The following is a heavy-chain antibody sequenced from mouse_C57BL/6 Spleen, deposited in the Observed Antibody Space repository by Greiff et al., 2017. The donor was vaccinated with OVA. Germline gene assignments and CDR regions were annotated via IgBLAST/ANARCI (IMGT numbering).Heavy chain of an antibody. V-gene: IGHV1-72*01. D-gene: IGHD2-12*01. J-gene: IGHJ3*01. CDR2: IDPNRGGT. Sequence: QVQLQQPGAELVKPGASVKLSCKASGYTFTSYWMHWVKQRPGRGLEWIGRIDPNRGGTTYNEKFKSKATLTVDKPSSTAYMQLSSLTSEDSAVYYCARSLYSNDEAWFAYWGQGTLVTVSA. CDR1: GYTFTSYW. CDR3: ARSLYSNDEAWFAY.